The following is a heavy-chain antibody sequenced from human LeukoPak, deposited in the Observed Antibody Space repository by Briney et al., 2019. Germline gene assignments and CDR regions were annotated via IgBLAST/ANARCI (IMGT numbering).Heavy chain of an antibody. CDR1: GGSISSYY. CDR3: AKHSSSWYEPSRDYYYYMDV. Sequence: SETLSLTCTVSGGSISSYYWSWIRQPAGKGLEWIGRIYTSGSTNYNPSLKSRVTMSVDTSKNQFSLKLSSVTAADTAVYYCAKHSSSWYEPSRDYYYYMDVWGKGTTVTVSS. J-gene: IGHJ6*03. CDR2: IYTSGST. V-gene: IGHV4-4*07. D-gene: IGHD6-13*01.